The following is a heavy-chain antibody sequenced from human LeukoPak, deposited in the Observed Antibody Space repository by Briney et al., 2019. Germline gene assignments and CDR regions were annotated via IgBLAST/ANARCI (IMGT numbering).Heavy chain of an antibody. Sequence: GGSLRLSCAASGFTFSSYVMSWVRQAPGKGLEWVSSISDSGGSTYYADSVQGRFTISRDNSKKTLYLQMNSLRVEDTAVYYCAKDTGLAYYYDSSGYYSFDYWGQGTLVTVSS. CDR2: ISDSGGST. CDR1: GFTFSSYV. V-gene: IGHV3-23*01. J-gene: IGHJ4*02. CDR3: AKDTGLAYYYDSSGYYSFDY. D-gene: IGHD3-22*01.